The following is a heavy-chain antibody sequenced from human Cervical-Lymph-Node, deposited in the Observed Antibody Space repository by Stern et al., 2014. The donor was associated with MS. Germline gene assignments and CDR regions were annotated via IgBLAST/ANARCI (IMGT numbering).Heavy chain of an antibody. CDR2: ISYDGNHK. Sequence: VQLVESGGAVVQPGRSLRLSCAASGFTFSSYGMHWVRQAPGKGLEWVTVISYDGNHKYYAAPVKGRFTISRDNSKTTLHLQMNSVTPDDTAIYYCARDYEDTSMLFDHWGRETLVTVST. D-gene: IGHD2-8*01. J-gene: IGHJ4*02. CDR1: GFTFSSYG. V-gene: IGHV3-30*03. CDR3: ARDYEDTSMLFDH.